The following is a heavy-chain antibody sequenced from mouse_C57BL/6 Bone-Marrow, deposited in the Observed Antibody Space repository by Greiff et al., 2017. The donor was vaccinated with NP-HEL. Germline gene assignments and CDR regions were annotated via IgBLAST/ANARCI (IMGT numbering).Heavy chain of an antibody. V-gene: IGHV2-9-1*01. J-gene: IGHJ1*03. CDR1: GFSLTSYA. D-gene: IGHD1-1*01. Sequence: VQRVESGPGLVAPSQSLSITCTVSGFSLTSYAISWVRQPPGKGLEWLGVIWTGGGTNYNSALKSRLSISKDNSKSQVFLKMNSLQTDDTARYYCARNQRDYYGSSYDWYFDVWGTGTTVTVSS. CDR2: IWTGGGT. CDR3: ARNQRDYYGSSYDWYFDV.